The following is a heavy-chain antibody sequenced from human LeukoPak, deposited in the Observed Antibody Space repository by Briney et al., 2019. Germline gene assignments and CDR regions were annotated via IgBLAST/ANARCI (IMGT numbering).Heavy chain of an antibody. V-gene: IGHV3-23*01. CDR2: ISDSGGST. CDR3: AKRRSGSSGWFPFDS. CDR1: GITLSNYG. J-gene: IGHJ4*02. Sequence: GGSLRLSCAVSGITLSNYGMSWVRQAPGKGLEWVAGISDSGGSTNYADSVKGRFTISRDNPKNTLYLQMNSLRAEDTAVYYCAKRRSGSSGWFPFDSWGQGTLVTVSS. D-gene: IGHD6-19*01.